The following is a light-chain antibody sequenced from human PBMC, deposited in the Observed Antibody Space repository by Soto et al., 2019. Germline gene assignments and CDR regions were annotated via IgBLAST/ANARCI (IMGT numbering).Light chain of an antibody. J-gene: IGLJ2*01. CDR3: QVWDSSRDQVV. CDR1: NIGSKS. CDR2: YNS. V-gene: IGLV3-21*04. Sequence: SYVLTQPPPVSVAPGKTATVTCGGDNIGSKSVHWYQQKPGQAPVLVMYYNSDRPSGISERFSGSNSGNTATLTISRVEAGDEADYYCQVWDSSRDQVVFGGGTKLTVL.